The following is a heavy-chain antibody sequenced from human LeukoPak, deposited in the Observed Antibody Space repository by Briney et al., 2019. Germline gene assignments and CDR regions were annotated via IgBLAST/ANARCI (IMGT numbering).Heavy chain of an antibody. D-gene: IGHD5-24*01. J-gene: IGHJ4*02. V-gene: IGHV3-30*02. CDR2: IRYDGSNK. CDR3: AKDPSEEMYFDY. CDR1: GFTFSSYG. Sequence: GGSLRLSCAASGFTFSSYGMHWVRQAPGKGLEWVAFIRYDGSNKYYADSVKGRFTISRDNSKNTLYLQMNSLRAEDTAVYYCAKDPSEEMYFDYWGQGTLVTVSS.